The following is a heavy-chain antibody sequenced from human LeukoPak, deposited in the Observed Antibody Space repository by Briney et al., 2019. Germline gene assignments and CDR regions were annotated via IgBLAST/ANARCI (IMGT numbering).Heavy chain of an antibody. Sequence: GGSLRLSCSASGLTFRRFAMHWVRQAPGKGLEYVSTISDNGGITYDADSVKGRFTVSRDNSKNTLYLQMSSLRAEDTAVYYCVKGPPFYYESREGPHWGQGTLVTVSS. J-gene: IGHJ4*02. V-gene: IGHV3-64D*06. D-gene: IGHD3-22*01. CDR2: ISDNGGIT. CDR3: VKGPPFYYESREGPH. CDR1: GLTFRRFA.